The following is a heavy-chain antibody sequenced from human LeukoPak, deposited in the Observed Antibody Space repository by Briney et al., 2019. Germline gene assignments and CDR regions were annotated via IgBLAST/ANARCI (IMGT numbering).Heavy chain of an antibody. CDR2: ISGTGGTT. V-gene: IGHV3-23*01. Sequence: GGSLRLSCAASGFTFSNYAMSWVRQAPGKGLEWVSGISGTGGTTYYADSVKGRFTISRDNSKNTLYLQMNSLRAEDTAVYYCARDKGWSLGYYYYMDVWGKGATVTVSS. J-gene: IGHJ6*03. CDR1: GFTFSNYA. D-gene: IGHD2-15*01. CDR3: ARDKGWSLGYYYYMDV.